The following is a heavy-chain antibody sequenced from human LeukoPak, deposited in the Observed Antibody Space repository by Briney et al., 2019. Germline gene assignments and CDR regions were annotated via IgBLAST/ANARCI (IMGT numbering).Heavy chain of an antibody. J-gene: IGHJ6*02. CDR3: ARSPVLLWFGAPENYGMDV. CDR2: ISSSGSTI. Sequence: PGGSLRLSCAASGFTVSSNYMSWVRQAPGKGLEWVSYISSSGSTIYYADSVKGRFTISRDNAKNSLYLQMNSLRAEDTAVYYCARSPVLLWFGAPENYGMDVWGQGTTVTVSS. CDR1: GFTVSSNY. V-gene: IGHV3-11*04. D-gene: IGHD3-10*01.